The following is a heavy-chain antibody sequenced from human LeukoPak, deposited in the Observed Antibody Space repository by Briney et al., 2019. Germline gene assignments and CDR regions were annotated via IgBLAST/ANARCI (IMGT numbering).Heavy chain of an antibody. Sequence: GGSLRLSCAASGFTFSSYWMHWVRQAPGKGLEWVSYISSSGSTIYYADSVKGRFTISRDNAKNSLYLQMNSLRAEDTAVYYCARDRGSGYYFYFDYWGQGTLVTVPS. CDR1: GFTFSSYW. J-gene: IGHJ4*02. CDR2: ISSSGSTI. CDR3: ARDRGSGYYFYFDY. D-gene: IGHD3-22*01. V-gene: IGHV3-48*04.